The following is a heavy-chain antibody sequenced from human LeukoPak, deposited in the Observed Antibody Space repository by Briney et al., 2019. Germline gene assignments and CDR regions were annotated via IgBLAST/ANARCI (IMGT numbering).Heavy chain of an antibody. CDR2: INHSGST. CDR3: ARPYSSSWTRRYYFDY. V-gene: IGHV4-34*01. D-gene: IGHD6-13*01. J-gene: IGHJ4*02. CDR1: GGSFSGYY. Sequence: SETLSLTCDVYGGSFSGYYWSWIRQPPGKGLEWIGEINHSGSTNYNPSLKSRVTISVDTSKNQFSLKLSSVTAADTAVYYCARPYSSSWTRRYYFDYWGQGTLVTVSS.